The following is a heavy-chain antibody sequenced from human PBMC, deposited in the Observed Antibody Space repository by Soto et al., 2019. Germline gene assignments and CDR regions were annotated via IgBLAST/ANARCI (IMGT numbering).Heavy chain of an antibody. CDR3: ARERNGYYMDV. V-gene: IGHV3-74*01. J-gene: IGHJ6*03. CDR2: IKSDGST. Sequence: EVQLAESGGGLVQPGGSLRLSCAASGFTFRTFWMHWVRQAPGTGLVWVSRIKSDGSTNYADSVKGRLTISRDNAKNTLYLQMDSLRVEDTAVYYCARERNGYYMDVWGKGTTVTVSS. CDR1: GFTFRTFW.